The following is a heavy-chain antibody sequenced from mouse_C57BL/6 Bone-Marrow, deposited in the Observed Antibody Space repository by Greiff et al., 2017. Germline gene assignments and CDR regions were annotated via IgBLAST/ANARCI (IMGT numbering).Heavy chain of an antibody. CDR3: TNPLVADFDY. CDR2: IDPENGDT. CDR1: GFNIKDDY. J-gene: IGHJ2*01. Sequence: VQLQQSGAELVRPGASVKLSCTASGFNIKDDYMHWVKQRPEQGLEWIGWIDPENGDTEYASKFQGKATITADTSSNTAYLQLSGLTSDDTAVYCCTNPLVADFDYWGQGTTLTVSS. D-gene: IGHD1-1*01. V-gene: IGHV14-4*01.